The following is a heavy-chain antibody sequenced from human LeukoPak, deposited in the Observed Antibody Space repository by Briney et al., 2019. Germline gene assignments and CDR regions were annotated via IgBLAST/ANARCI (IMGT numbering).Heavy chain of an antibody. D-gene: IGHD1-26*01. J-gene: IGHJ4*02. CDR1: SGSINNGGYY. CDR3: ARRVGSRPMYCFDY. Sequence: SETLSLTCTVSSGSINNGGYYWSWIRQHPGKGLEWIGYIYYSGSTYYNPSLKSRVTISVDTSKNQFSLKLSSVTAADTAVYYCARRVGSRPMYCFDYWGQGTLVTVSS. V-gene: IGHV4-31*03. CDR2: IYYSGST.